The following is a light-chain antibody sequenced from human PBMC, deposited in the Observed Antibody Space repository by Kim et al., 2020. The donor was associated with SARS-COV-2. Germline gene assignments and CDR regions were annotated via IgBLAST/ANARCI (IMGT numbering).Light chain of an antibody. Sequence: SLSPGERATRTCRASQSVSRYLAWYQQRPGQAPRLLIYNASNRAPGIPARFSGSGSGTDFTLTISSLEPEDFAVYFCQQRTDWAYTFGQGTKLEI. V-gene: IGKV3-11*01. CDR3: QQRTDWAYT. CDR1: QSVSRY. CDR2: NAS. J-gene: IGKJ2*01.